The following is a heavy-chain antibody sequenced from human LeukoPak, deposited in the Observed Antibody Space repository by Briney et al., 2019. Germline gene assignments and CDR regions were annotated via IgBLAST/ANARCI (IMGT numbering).Heavy chain of an antibody. J-gene: IGHJ4*02. V-gene: IGHV4-59*01. D-gene: IGHD3-22*01. CDR3: ARGPLYYYDSSGYDY. Sequence: SETLSLTCTVSGGSISSYYWSWIRQPPGKGLEWIGYIYYSGSTNHNPSLKSRVTISVDTSKNQFSLKLSSVTAADTAVYYCARGPLYYYDSSGYDYWGQGTLVTVSS. CDR2: IYYSGST. CDR1: GGSISSYY.